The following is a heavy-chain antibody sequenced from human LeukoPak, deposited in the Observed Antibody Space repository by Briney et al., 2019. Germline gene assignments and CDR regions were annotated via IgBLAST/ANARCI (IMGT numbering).Heavy chain of an antibody. Sequence: SETLSLTCTVSGGSISSSSYYWGWIRQPPGKGLEWIGSIYYSGSTYYNPSLKSRVTISVDTSKNQFSLKLSSVTAADTVVYYCARDGWAGTDYWGQGTLVTVSS. D-gene: IGHD6-19*01. J-gene: IGHJ4*02. CDR3: ARDGWAGTDY. CDR1: GGSISSSSYY. CDR2: IYYSGST. V-gene: IGHV4-39*02.